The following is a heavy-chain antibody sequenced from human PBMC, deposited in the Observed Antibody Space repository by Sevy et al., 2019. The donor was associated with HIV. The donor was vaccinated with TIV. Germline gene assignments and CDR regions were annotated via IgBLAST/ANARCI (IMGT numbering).Heavy chain of an antibody. Sequence: GGSLRLSCAASGFTFSSFEMTWVRQAPGKGLEWVSYISSSGSTIYYTNSVKGRFTISRDNAKNSLYLQMNSLRAEDTSDYYCAKRGGHYDLGMDVWGQGTTVTVSS. V-gene: IGHV3-48*03. J-gene: IGHJ6*02. CDR1: GFTFSSFE. CDR3: AKRGGHYDLGMDV. D-gene: IGHD3-3*01. CDR2: ISSSGSTI.